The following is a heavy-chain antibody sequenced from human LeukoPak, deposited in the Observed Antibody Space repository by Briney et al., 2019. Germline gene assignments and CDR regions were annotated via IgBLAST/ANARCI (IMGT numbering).Heavy chain of an antibody. CDR3: SRRNWQLVRLWYNWFDP. D-gene: IGHD6-6*01. Sequence: GGSLRLSCAASGFTFSSYAMSWVRQAPGKGLEWVSNISGSGRGSTGSTYYADSVKGRFTISRDNSKNALYLQMNSLRAEDTAVYYCSRRNWQLVRLWYNWFDPWGQGTLVIVSS. V-gene: IGHV3-23*01. CDR1: GFTFSSYA. CDR2: ISGSGRGSTGST. J-gene: IGHJ5*02.